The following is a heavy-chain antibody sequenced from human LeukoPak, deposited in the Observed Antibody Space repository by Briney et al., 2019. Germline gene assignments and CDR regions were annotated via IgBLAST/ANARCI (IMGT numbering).Heavy chain of an antibody. V-gene: IGHV1-3*01. J-gene: IGHJ4*02. D-gene: IGHD3-16*01. CDR2: VNVGNGNT. CDR3: ARDSAFADF. Sequence: ASVKVSCKASGYTFTTYSMHWVRQAPGQRLEWMGWVNVGNGNTKYSQKFQGRVTITRDTSASTGYMELSSLKSEDTAVYYCARDSAFADFWGQGTLVTVSS. CDR1: GYTFTTYS.